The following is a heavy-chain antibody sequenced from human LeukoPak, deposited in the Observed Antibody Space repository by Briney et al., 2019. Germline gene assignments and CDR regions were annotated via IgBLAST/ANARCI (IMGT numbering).Heavy chain of an antibody. CDR2: IYYSGST. CDR3: ARTRRVARPRWYFDL. V-gene: IGHV4-59*12. CDR1: GGSISSYY. J-gene: IGHJ2*01. Sequence: SETLSLTCTVSGGSISSYYWSWIRQPPGKGLEWIGYIYYSGSTNYNPSLKSRVTISVDTSKNQFSLKLSSVTAADTAVYYCARTRRVARPRWYFDLWGRGTLVTVSS. D-gene: IGHD6-6*01.